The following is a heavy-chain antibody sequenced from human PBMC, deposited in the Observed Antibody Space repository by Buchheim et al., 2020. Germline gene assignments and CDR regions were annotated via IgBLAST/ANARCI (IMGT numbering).Heavy chain of an antibody. CDR3: ARCRAAVAGAGDFQH. CDR2: IYYSGST. V-gene: IGHV4-30-4*01. D-gene: IGHD6-19*01. Sequence: QVQLQESGPGLVKPSQTLSLTCTVSGGSISSGGYYWSWIRQPPGKGLEWIGYIYYSGSTYYNPFLKSRVTISVDTSKNQFSRKRSSVTAAYTGVYYCARCRAAVAGAGDFQHWGQGTL. CDR1: GGSISSGGYY. J-gene: IGHJ1*01.